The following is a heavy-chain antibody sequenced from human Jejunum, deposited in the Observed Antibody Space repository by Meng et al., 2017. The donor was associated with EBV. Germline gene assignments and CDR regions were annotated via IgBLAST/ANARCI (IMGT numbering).Heavy chain of an antibody. D-gene: IGHD3-22*01. CDR3: ARDDDTSGHYSYFGY. J-gene: IGHJ4*02. Sequence: GERVGVGGGVGQPGRSPRLVCAASGFTFSSYGMHWVRQAPGKGLEWVGGIWNHGRSDLYADSVKGRFTISRDNSKNTLYLQMNSLRAEDTAIYYCARDDDTSGHYSYFGYWGQGTLVTVSS. CDR2: IWNHGRSD. CDR1: GFTFSSYG. V-gene: IGHV3-33*01.